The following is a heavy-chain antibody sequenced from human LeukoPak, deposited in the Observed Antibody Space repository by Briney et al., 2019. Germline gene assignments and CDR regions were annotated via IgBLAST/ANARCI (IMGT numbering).Heavy chain of an antibody. CDR3: ARAGAKPYYDFWSGYPPFDP. CDR1: GDTFGTFS. D-gene: IGHD3-3*01. CDR2: LTPLAGTP. Sequence: ASVKVSCKASGDTFGTFSFNWVRQAPLEGLEWLGGLTPLAGTPNYAQKFQGRLTISADKSTSTVYMELRSLRSDDTAVYYCARAGAKPYYDFWSGYPPFDPWGQGTLVTVSS. J-gene: IGHJ5*02. V-gene: IGHV1-69*06.